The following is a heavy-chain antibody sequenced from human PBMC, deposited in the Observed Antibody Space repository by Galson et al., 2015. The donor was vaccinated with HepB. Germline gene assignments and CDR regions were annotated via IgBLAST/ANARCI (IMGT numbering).Heavy chain of an antibody. D-gene: IGHD3-22*01. J-gene: IGHJ4*02. CDR2: ISSSSSYI. Sequence: SLRLSCAASGFTFSSYSMNWVRQAPGKGLEWVSSISSSSSYIYYADSVKGRFTISRDNAKNSLYLQMNSLRAEDTAVYYCARGVGSSGYYYPFDYWGQGTLVTVSS. CDR1: GFTFSSYS. CDR3: ARGVGSSGYYYPFDY. V-gene: IGHV3-21*01.